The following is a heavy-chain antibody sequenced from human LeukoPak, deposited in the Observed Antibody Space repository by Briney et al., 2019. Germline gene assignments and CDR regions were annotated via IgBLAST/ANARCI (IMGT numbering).Heavy chain of an antibody. Sequence: GGSLRLSCAASGFTFISYTMNWVRQAPGKGLEWVSTIGTASDTYYPGSVEGRFTLSRDNAKNSLYLQMNSLTAGDTAVYYCARGPPRGKYYYMDVWGKGTTVTVSS. V-gene: IGHV3-13*01. J-gene: IGHJ6*03. CDR2: IGTASDT. CDR3: ARGPPRGKYYYMDV. D-gene: IGHD1-1*01. CDR1: GFTFISYT.